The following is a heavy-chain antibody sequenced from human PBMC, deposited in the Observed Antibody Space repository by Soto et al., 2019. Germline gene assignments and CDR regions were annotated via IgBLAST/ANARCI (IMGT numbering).Heavy chain of an antibody. CDR1: GGTFSSYA. CDR2: IIPIFGTA. CDR3: ATQHIAARPSPPYYFDY. Sequence: ASVKVSCKASGGTFSSYAISWVRQAPGQGLEWMGGIIPIFGTANYAQKFQGRVTITADESTSTAYMELSSLRSEDTAVYYCATQHIAARPSPPYYFDYWGQGTLLTVSS. J-gene: IGHJ4*02. D-gene: IGHD6-6*01. V-gene: IGHV1-69*13.